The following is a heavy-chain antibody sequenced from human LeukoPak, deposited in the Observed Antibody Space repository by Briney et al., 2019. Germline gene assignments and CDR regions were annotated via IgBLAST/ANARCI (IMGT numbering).Heavy chain of an antibody. D-gene: IGHD5-24*01. CDR1: SGSFSVYY. CDR2: INHSGST. CDR3: GRKRWLLLSGAGGFFDY. J-gene: IGHJ4*02. V-gene: IGHV4-34*01. Sequence: SVTLSLTCAVYSGSFSVYYWSWIRQPPGKGLEWIGEINHSGSTNYNPSLKSRVTISVDTSKNQFSLKLSSVTAADTALFYCGRKRWLLLSGAGGFFDYWGQGNLVTVSS.